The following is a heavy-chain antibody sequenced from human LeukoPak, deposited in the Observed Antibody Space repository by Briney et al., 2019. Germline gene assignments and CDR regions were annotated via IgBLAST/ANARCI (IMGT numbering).Heavy chain of an antibody. Sequence: SETLSLTCTVSGGSISSSTYYWGWIRQPPGKGLEWIGSIYYSGSTYYNPSLKSRVTISVDTSKNQFSLKLSSVTAADTAVYYCTRDRGQWVGFDYWGQGTLVTVSS. CDR1: GGSISSSTYY. CDR2: IYYSGST. CDR3: TRDRGQWVGFDY. V-gene: IGHV4-39*07. D-gene: IGHD6-19*01. J-gene: IGHJ4*02.